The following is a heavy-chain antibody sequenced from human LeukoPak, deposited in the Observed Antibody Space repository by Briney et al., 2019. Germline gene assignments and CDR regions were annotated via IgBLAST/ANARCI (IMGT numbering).Heavy chain of an antibody. CDR1: GFTFRNYW. Sequence: WGSLRLSCAASGFTFRNYWMTWVRQAPGKGLEWVAYIKEDGGEEYYVDSVEGRFTISRDNAKNLLYLQLNSLRVEDTAVYYCARNWYLTSYGMDVWGQGTTVTVSS. CDR2: IKEDGGEE. J-gene: IGHJ6*02. D-gene: IGHD1-7*01. CDR3: ARNWYLTSYGMDV. V-gene: IGHV3-7*05.